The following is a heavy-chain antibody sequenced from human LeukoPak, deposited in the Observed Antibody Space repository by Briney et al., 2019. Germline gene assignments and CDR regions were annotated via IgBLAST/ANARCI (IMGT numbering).Heavy chain of an antibody. Sequence: ASVTVSFTSSVYTFTIYGISWVRQARGQGEEWMGWIRAYNGNTNYAQKLQGRVTMTTDTSTSTAYMELRSLRSDDTAVYYCARSAGTTYYYYYYMDVWGKGTTVTVSS. D-gene: IGHD1-1*01. CDR2: IRAYNGNT. J-gene: IGHJ6*03. CDR3: ARSAGTTYYYYYYMDV. V-gene: IGHV1-18*01. CDR1: VYTFTIYG.